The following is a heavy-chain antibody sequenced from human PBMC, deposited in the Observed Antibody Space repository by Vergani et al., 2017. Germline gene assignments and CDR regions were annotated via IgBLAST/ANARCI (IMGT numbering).Heavy chain of an antibody. V-gene: IGHV4-34*01. J-gene: IGHJ6*02. CDR3: ARGQKPNVGMDV. CDR1: GGSFSGYY. Sequence: QVQLQESGPGLLKPSETLSLTCAVYGGSFSGYYWSWIRQPPGKGLEWIGEINHSGSTNYNPSLKSRVTISVDTSKNQFSLKLSSVTAADTAVYYCARGQKPNVGMDVWGQGTTVTVSS. D-gene: IGHD1-14*01. CDR2: INHSGST.